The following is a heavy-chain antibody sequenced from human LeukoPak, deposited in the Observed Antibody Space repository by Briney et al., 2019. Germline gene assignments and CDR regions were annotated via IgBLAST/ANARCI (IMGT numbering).Heavy chain of an antibody. CDR2: IYSGGST. D-gene: IGHD3-10*01. CDR1: GFSVSSIY. CDR3: ARDMGFGDLMGY. Sequence: GGSLRLSCAASGFSVSSIYMSWVRQAPGKGLEWVSVIYSGGSTYYADSVRGRFTISTDNSKNTLYLQMNSLRVEDTAVYYCARDMGFGDLMGYWGQGTLVTVSS. J-gene: IGHJ4*02. V-gene: IGHV3-53*01.